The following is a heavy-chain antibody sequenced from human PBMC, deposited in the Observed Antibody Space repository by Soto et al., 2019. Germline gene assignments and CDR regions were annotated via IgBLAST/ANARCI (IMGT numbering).Heavy chain of an antibody. CDR1: GYSISSGYY. Sequence: SETLSLTCAVSGYSISSGYYWGWIRQPPGRGLEWIGSVYPSGSTYYNPSLRSRVTISVDKSKNQFSLKLRSVTAADTALYYCASAPVDFYYFDYWGQGTLVTVSS. D-gene: IGHD5-12*01. V-gene: IGHV4-38-2*01. CDR2: VYPSGST. J-gene: IGHJ4*02. CDR3: ASAPVDFYYFDY.